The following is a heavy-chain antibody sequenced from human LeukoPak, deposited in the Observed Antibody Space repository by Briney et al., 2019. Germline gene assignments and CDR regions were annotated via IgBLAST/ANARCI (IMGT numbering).Heavy chain of an antibody. V-gene: IGHV1-18*01. CDR2: ISAYNGNT. J-gene: IGHJ4*02. CDR1: GYTFTSYG. Sequence: APVKVSCKASGYTFTSYGISWVRQAPGQGLEWMGWISAYNGNTNYAQKLQGRVTMTTDTSTSTAYMELRSLRSDDTAVYYCARVVTMVRGVIIDYFDYWGQGTLVTVSS. CDR3: ARVVTMVRGVIIDYFDY. D-gene: IGHD3-10*01.